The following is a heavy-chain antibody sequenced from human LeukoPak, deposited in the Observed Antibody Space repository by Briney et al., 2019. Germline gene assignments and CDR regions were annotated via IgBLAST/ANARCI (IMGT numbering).Heavy chain of an antibody. Sequence: PSQTLSLTCTVSGGSISSNSYYWSWIRQPAGKGLEWIGRIYTSGSTNYSPSLKSRVTISADWSTNQFSLNLSSVTAADTAVYYCAKESTGSYYYDSSGYPNPYYFDYWGQGALVTVSS. D-gene: IGHD3-22*01. CDR2: IYTSGST. CDR1: GGSISSNSYY. CDR3: AKESTGSYYYDSSGYPNPYYFDY. J-gene: IGHJ4*02. V-gene: IGHV4-61*02.